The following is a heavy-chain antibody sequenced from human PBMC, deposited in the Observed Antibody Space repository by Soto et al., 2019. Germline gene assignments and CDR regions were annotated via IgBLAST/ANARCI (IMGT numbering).Heavy chain of an antibody. Sequence: QVQLVESGGGVVQPGRSLRLSCAASGFTFSSYAMHWVRQAPGKGLEWVAVISYDGSNKYYADSVKGRFTISRDNSKNTLHLQMNRLRAEDTAVYYCARDRLRYNWNDFPYYFYGMDVWGQGTTVTVSS. D-gene: IGHD1-1*01. V-gene: IGHV3-30-3*01. CDR1: GFTFSSYA. CDR2: ISYDGSNK. J-gene: IGHJ6*02. CDR3: ARDRLRYNWNDFPYYFYGMDV.